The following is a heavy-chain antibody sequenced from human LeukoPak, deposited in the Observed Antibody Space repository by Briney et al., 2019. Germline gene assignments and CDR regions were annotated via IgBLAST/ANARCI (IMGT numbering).Heavy chain of an antibody. CDR3: ARARDNYFEY. J-gene: IGHJ4*02. CDR2: ISSSNYI. CDR1: GFTFTTYN. V-gene: IGHV3-21*01. D-gene: IGHD2-21*02. Sequence: PGGSLRLSCAASGFTFTTYNMNWVRQAPGKALEWVSIISSSNYINYADSVKGRFTISRDNAKNSLYLQMDSLRAEDTAVYYSARARDNYFEYWGQGTLVTVSS.